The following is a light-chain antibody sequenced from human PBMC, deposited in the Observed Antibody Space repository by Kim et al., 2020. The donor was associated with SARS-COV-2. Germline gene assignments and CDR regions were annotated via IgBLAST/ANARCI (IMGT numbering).Light chain of an antibody. CDR1: QDISNY. CDR2: DTS. V-gene: IGKV1-33*01. CDR3: QQYNNVPIT. J-gene: IGKJ5*01. Sequence: ASEGDRVTMTCQASQDISNYLKWYQQKPGKATKVLSDDTSNLETGVPSRFSGSRAGTDFTFTISSLQPEDIATYYCQQYNNVPITFGQGTRLEIK.